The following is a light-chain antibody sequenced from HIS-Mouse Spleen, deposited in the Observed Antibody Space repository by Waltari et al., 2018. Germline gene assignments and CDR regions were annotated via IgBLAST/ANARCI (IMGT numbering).Light chain of an antibody. J-gene: IGLJ3*02. V-gene: IGLV3-25*03. Sequence: SYELTQPPSVSVSPGQTARITCSGDALPKQYAYWYQQKPGQAPVLVIYKDSERPSGMPGRFYGSSSGTTVTLTISGVQAEDEADYYCQSADSSGTGWVFGGGTKLTVL. CDR1: ALPKQY. CDR2: KDS. CDR3: QSADSSGTGWV.